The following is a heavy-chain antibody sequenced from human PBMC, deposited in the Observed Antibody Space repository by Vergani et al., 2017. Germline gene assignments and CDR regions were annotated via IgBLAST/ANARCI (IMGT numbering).Heavy chain of an antibody. CDR2: ISGSGGNT. J-gene: IGHJ4*02. CDR1: GFTFSSYA. CDR3: ARDPYDSSGYYYD. Sequence: EVQLLESGGGLIQPGGSLRLSCVASGFTFSSYAMTWVRLAPGKGLQWVSAISGSGGNTFYTDSVKGRFTISRDNSKDTLYLQMNSLRAEDTAVYYCARDPYDSSGYYYDWGQGTLVTVSS. D-gene: IGHD3-22*01. V-gene: IGHV3-23*01.